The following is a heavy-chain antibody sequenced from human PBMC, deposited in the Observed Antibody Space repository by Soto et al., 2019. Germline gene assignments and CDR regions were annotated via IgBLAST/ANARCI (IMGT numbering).Heavy chain of an antibody. CDR1: GGSISSYY. D-gene: IGHD3-10*01. CDR3: ARLFGFGELPPLSYWFDP. CDR2: IYYSGST. Sequence: SETLSLTCTVSGGSISSYYWSWIRQPPGKGLEWIGYIYYSGSTNYNPSLKSRVTISVDTSKNQFSLKLSSVTAAVTAVYYCARLFGFGELPPLSYWFDPWGQGTLVTDSS. J-gene: IGHJ5*02. V-gene: IGHV4-59*08.